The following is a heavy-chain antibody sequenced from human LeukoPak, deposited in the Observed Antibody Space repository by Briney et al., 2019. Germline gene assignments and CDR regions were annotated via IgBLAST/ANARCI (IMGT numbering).Heavy chain of an antibody. CDR1: GYTLTELS. CDR3: GTPAPIWDPGDYTTLFAFDI. D-gene: IGHD4-17*01. Sequence: ASVKVSCKVSGYTLTELSMHWVRQPPGTGIEWKGGFDPEDGETTYAEKFQGRVTMTENTSTDTAYMELSSLRSEDTAVYYCGTPAPIWDPGDYTTLFAFDIWGQGTMVTVSS. CDR2: FDPEDGET. J-gene: IGHJ3*02. V-gene: IGHV1-24*01.